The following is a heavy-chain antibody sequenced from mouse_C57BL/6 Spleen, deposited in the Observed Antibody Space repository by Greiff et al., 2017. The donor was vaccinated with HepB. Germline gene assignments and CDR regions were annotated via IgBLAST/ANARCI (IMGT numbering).Heavy chain of an antibody. V-gene: IGHV1-69*01. CDR1: GYTFTSYW. J-gene: IGHJ3*01. CDR3: ARSGGTNPGTWFAY. Sequence: QVQLQQPGAELVMPGASVKLSCKASGYTFTSYWMHWVKQRPGQGLEWIGEIDPSDSYTNYNQKFKGKSTLTVDKSSSTAYMQLSSLTSEDSAVYYCARSGGTNPGTWFAYWGQGTLVTVSA. CDR2: IDPSDSYT. D-gene: IGHD1-3*01.